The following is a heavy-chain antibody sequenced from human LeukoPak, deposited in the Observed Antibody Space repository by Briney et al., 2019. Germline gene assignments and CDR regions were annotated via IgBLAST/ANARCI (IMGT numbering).Heavy chain of an antibody. D-gene: IGHD3-10*01. CDR2: ISGSGGST. CDR3: AKDIGMVRESEFDY. V-gene: IGHV3-23*01. J-gene: IGHJ4*02. Sequence: GGSLRLSCAASGFTFSSYAMSWVRQAPGKGLEWVSAISGSGGSTYYADSVKGRFTISRDNSKNTLYLQMNSLRAEDTAVYYRAKDIGMVRESEFDYWGQGTLVTVSS. CDR1: GFTFSSYA.